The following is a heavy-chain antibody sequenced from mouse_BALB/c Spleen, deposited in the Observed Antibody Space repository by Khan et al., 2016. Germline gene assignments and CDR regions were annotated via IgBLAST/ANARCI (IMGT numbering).Heavy chain of an antibody. CDR2: INTETGEP. J-gene: IGHJ3*01. V-gene: IGHV9-2-1*01. Sequence: QIQLVQSGPELKKPGETVKISCKASGYTFTDYSMHWVKQAPGKGLKWMGWINTETGEPTYADDFKGRFAFSLETSASTAYLQINNLKNEDKATYSGARGYCGSSRAYWGQGTLVTVSA. D-gene: IGHD1-1*01. CDR3: ARGYCGSSRAY. CDR1: GYTFTDYS.